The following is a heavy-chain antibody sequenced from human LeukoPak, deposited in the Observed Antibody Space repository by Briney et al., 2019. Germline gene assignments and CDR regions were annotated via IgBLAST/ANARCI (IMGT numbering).Heavy chain of an antibody. D-gene: IGHD1-14*01. CDR1: GFTFSTSW. J-gene: IGHJ4*02. CDR2: INPDGSAK. CDR3: ARDVAYNAFDY. Sequence: PGGSLRLSCAASGFTFSTSWMTWVRQAPGKGLEWVANINPDGSAKNYVGFVQGRFTIFRDNAKNSVYLQMSSLRAEDTAVYFCARDVAYNAFDYWGQGTLVTVSS. V-gene: IGHV3-7*01.